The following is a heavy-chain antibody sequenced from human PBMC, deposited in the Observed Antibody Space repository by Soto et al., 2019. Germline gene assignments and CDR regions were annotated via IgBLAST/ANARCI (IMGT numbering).Heavy chain of an antibody. J-gene: IGHJ4*02. D-gene: IGHD6-19*01. Sequence: QVQLQESGPGLVKPSQTLSLTCTVSGGSISSGGYYWSWIRQNPGKGLEWIGYIFHSGTTDYNPSLKSRVTILVDTSKNQFFLKLSSVTAADTAVYYCARPYSGGLGLGYWGQGTLVTVSS. CDR3: ARPYSGGLGLGY. CDR2: IFHSGTT. V-gene: IGHV4-31*03. CDR1: GGSISSGGYY.